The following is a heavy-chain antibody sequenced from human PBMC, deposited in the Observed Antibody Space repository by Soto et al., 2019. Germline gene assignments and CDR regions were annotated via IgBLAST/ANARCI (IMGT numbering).Heavy chain of an antibody. Sequence: EVQLLESGGGLVQPGGSLRLSCAASGFTFSSYAMSWVRQAPGKGLEWVSAISGSGGSTYYADSVKGRFTISRDNSKNTLYLQMNSLRAGDTAVYYCAKDGRDYRSMEAYGSFDLWGRGTLVTVSS. CDR2: ISGSGGST. J-gene: IGHJ2*01. CDR1: GFTFSSYA. CDR3: AKDGRDYRSMEAYGSFDL. V-gene: IGHV3-23*01. D-gene: IGHD4-17*01.